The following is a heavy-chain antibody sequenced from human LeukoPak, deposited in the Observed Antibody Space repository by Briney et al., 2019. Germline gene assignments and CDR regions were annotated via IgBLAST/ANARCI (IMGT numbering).Heavy chain of an antibody. CDR2: INHSGST. J-gene: IGHJ5*02. CDR3: ARRPPLDP. V-gene: IGHV4-34*01. Sequence: PSETLSLTCAVYGGSFSGYYWSWIRQPSGKGLEWIGEINHSGSTNYNPSLKSRVTIPVDTSKNQFSLKLSSGTAADTAVYYCARRPPLDPWGQGNPVTVSS. CDR1: GGSFSGYY.